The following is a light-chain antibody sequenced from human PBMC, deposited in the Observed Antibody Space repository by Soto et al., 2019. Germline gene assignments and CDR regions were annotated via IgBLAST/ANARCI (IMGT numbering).Light chain of an antibody. CDR3: SSFAGSIFYV. V-gene: IGLV2-8*01. CDR1: SSDVGGYNY. CDR2: EVN. Sequence: QSVLTQPPSASGSPGQSVTISCTGTSSDVGGYNYVSWYQQHPGKAPKLMIYEVNKRPSGVPDRFSGSKSGNTASLTVSGLQAEYEAVYFCSSFAGSIFYVFGTGTKLTVL. J-gene: IGLJ1*01.